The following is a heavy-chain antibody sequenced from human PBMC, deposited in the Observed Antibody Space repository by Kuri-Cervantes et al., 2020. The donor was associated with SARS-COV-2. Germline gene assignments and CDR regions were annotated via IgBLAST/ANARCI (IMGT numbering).Heavy chain of an antibody. V-gene: IGHV3-30-3*01. J-gene: IGHJ6*03. CDR3: ANRGALSGSYYYYYYYYMDV. CDR1: GFTFSSYA. CDR2: ISYDGSNK. Sequence: LSLTCAASGFTFSSYAMHWVRQAPGKGLEWVAVISYDGSNKYYADSVKGRLTISRDNSKNTLYLQMNSLRAEDTAVYYCANRGALSGSYYYYYYYYMDVWGKGTTVTVSS. D-gene: IGHD1-26*01.